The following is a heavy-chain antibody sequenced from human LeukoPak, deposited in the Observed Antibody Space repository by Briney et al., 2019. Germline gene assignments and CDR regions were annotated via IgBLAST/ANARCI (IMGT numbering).Heavy chain of an antibody. Sequence: PSETLSLTCTVSGGSISSYYWSWIRQPPGKGLEWIGFIYHSGSTNYNPSLKSRVTISVDTSKNQFSLKLSSVTAADTAVYYCARSGSYEEYYFDYWGQGTLVTVSS. CDR2: IYHSGST. CDR3: ARSGSYEEYYFDY. J-gene: IGHJ4*02. D-gene: IGHD1-26*01. CDR1: GGSISSYY. V-gene: IGHV4-59*01.